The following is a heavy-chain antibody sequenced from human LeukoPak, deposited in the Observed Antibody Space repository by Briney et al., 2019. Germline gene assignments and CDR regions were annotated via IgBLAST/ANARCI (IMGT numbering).Heavy chain of an antibody. J-gene: IGHJ6*03. CDR3: ARVVGVYYYYYMDV. V-gene: IGHV3-11*04. D-gene: IGHD2-21*01. CDR1: GFTFSDYY. CDR2: ISSSGSTI. Sequence: GGSLRLSXAASGFTFSDYYMSWIRQAPGKGLEWVSYISSSGSTIYYADSVKGRFTISRDNAKNSLYLQMNSLRAEDTAVYYCARVVGVYYYYYMDVWGKGTTVTVSS.